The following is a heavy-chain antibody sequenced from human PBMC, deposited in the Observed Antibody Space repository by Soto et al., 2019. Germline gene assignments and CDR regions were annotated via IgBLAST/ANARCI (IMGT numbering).Heavy chain of an antibody. V-gene: IGHV4-30-2*01. D-gene: IGHD6-6*01. CDR2: IYHSGST. Sequence: SQTLSLTYVVSVGFISIGGYSWSWIRQPPGKGMEWIGYIYHSGSTYYNPSLKSRVTISVDRSKNQFSLKLSSVTAADTAVYYCARVIYLSSSSRDWFDPWGQRTLVTVSA. J-gene: IGHJ5*02. CDR3: ARVIYLSSSSRDWFDP. CDR1: VGFISIGGYS.